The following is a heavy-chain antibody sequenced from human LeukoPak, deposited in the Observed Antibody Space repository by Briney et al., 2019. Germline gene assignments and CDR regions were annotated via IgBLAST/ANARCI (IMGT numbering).Heavy chain of an antibody. V-gene: IGHV3-11*01. CDR3: ARRTVTRDWYFDL. CDR2: ISSSGTTI. D-gene: IGHD4-17*01. CDR1: GFTFSDYY. J-gene: IGHJ2*01. Sequence: PGGSLRLYCAASGFTFSDYYMSWIRQAPGKGLEWVSYISSSGTTIYYADSVKGRFTISRDNAKNSLYLQMNSLRAEDTAVYYCARRTVTRDWYFDLWGRGTLVTVSS.